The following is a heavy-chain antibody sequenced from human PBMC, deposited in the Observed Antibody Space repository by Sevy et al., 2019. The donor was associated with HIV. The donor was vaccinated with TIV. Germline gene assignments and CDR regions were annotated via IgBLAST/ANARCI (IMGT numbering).Heavy chain of an antibody. J-gene: IGHJ3*02. V-gene: IGHV3-30*18. CDR2: ISYAGSSK. CDR3: AKESGSYYDFWSGHDAFGI. Sequence: GESLKISCVASGFNFSSYGMHWVRQAPGKGLEWVAVISYAGSSKYYADSVKGRFTISRDNSKNTLYLQINSLRAEDTAVYYGAKESGSYYDFWSGHDAFGIWGQGTMVTVSS. CDR1: GFNFSSYG. D-gene: IGHD3-3*01.